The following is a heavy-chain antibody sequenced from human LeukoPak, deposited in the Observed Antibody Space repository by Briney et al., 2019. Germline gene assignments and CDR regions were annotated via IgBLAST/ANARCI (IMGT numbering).Heavy chain of an antibody. CDR2: INPNSGGT. V-gene: IGHV1-2*02. D-gene: IGHD6-19*01. J-gene: IGHJ4*02. Sequence: GASVKVSCKTSGYTFTDYYIHWVRQAPGQGLEWMGWINPNSGGTNYAQTFQGRVTMTKDTSISTAYMELSRLRSDVTAVYFCARAIAVVDYWGQGTLVTVSS. CDR3: ARAIAVVDY. CDR1: GYTFTDYY.